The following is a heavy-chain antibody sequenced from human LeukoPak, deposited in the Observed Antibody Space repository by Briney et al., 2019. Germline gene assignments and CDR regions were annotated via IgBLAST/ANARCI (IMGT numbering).Heavy chain of an antibody. CDR2: VNHSGST. D-gene: IGHD3-10*01. Sequence: SETLSLTCAVYGGSFSGYYWSWIRQPPGKGLEWIGEVNHSGSTNYNPSLKSRVTISVDTSKNQFSLKLSSVTAADTAVYYCAREFYYYGSGSYYNVKSNYYYGMDVWGQGTTVTVSS. J-gene: IGHJ6*02. CDR1: GGSFSGYY. CDR3: AREFYYYGSGSYYNVKSNYYYGMDV. V-gene: IGHV4-34*01.